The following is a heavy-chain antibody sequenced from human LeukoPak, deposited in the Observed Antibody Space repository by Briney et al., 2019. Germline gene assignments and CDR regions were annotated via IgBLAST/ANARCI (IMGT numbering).Heavy chain of an antibody. V-gene: IGHV4-59*01. J-gene: IGHJ3*02. Sequence: SETLSLTCTVSGGSISSYYWSWIRQPPGKGLEWIGYIYYSGSTNYNPSLKSRVTISVDTSKNQFSLKLSSVTAADTAVYYCAREGTRQITMISRAFDIWGQGTMVTVSS. D-gene: IGHD3-22*01. CDR2: IYYSGST. CDR3: AREGTRQITMISRAFDI. CDR1: GGSISSYY.